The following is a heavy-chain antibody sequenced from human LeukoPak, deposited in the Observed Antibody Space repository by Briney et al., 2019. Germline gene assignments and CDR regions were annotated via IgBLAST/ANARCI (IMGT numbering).Heavy chain of an antibody. CDR2: ITSSGTYI. J-gene: IGHJ6*03. D-gene: IGHD1-26*01. CDR1: GFTFNNYN. CDR3: ARDPYSGNYGNYYYYYMDV. V-gene: IGHV3-21*01. Sequence: GGSLRLSCATSGFTFNNYNMNWVRQAPGRALEWVSSITSSGTYIFYADSVKGRFTISRDNAKNSLYLQMNSLGPEDTAVYYCARDPYSGNYGNYYYYYMDVWGKGTTVTVSS.